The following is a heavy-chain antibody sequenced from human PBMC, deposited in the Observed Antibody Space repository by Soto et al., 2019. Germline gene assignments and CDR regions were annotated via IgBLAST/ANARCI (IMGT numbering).Heavy chain of an antibody. CDR1: GGSISSGGYY. V-gene: IGHV4-31*03. D-gene: IGHD5-18*01. CDR3: ARSPKLTAMGAFDI. CDR2: IYYSGST. Sequence: QVQLQASGPGLVKPSQTLSLTCTVSGGSISSGGYYWSWIRQHPGKCMEWIGYIYYSGSTYYNPSPQSRVTISVDPSKNQFSLKLSSVTAADTAVYYCARSPKLTAMGAFDIWCQGTMVTVSS. J-gene: IGHJ3*02.